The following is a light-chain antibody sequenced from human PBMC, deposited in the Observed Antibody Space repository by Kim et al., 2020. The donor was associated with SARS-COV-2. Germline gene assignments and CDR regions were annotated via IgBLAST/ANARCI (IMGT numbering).Light chain of an antibody. CDR2: ANT. V-gene: IGLV1-40*01. Sequence: QSVLTQPPSVSGAPGQRVTISCTGSSSNIGARYDVHWYQQLPGTAPKLLIYANTNRPSGVPDRFSASKSGTSASLAITGLQAEDEADYYCQSYDSSLRGSVFGGGTKLTVL. J-gene: IGLJ3*02. CDR1: SSNIGARYD. CDR3: QSYDSSLRGSV.